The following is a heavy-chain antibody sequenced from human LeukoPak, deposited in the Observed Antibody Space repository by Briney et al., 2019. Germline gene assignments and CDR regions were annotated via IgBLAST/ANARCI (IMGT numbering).Heavy chain of an antibody. J-gene: IGHJ4*02. V-gene: IGHV1-2*02. Sequence: ASVKVSCKASGYTFTSYYMHWVRQAPGQGLEWMGIINPSGGTNYAQKFQGRVTMTRDTSISTAYMELSRLRSDDTAVYYCARDLAQGSGWYYFDYWGQGTLVTVSS. CDR1: GYTFTSYY. D-gene: IGHD6-19*01. CDR2: INPSGGT. CDR3: ARDLAQGSGWYYFDY.